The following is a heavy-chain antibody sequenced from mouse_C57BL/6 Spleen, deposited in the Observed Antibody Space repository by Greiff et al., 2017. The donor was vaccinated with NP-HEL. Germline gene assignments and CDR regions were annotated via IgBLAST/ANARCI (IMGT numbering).Heavy chain of an antibody. CDR2: ISDGGSYT. CDR3: AREGSMDY. D-gene: IGHD1-1*01. CDR1: GFTFSSYA. V-gene: IGHV5-4*01. Sequence: EVQLVESGGGLVKPGGSLKLSCAASGFTFSSYAMSWVRQTPEKRLEWVATISDGGSYTYYPDNVKGRFTISRDNAKNNLYLQMSHLKSEDTAMYYCAREGSMDYWGQGTTLTVSS. J-gene: IGHJ2*01.